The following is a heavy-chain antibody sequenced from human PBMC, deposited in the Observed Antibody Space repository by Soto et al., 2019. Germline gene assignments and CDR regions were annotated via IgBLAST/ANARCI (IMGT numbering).Heavy chain of an antibody. CDR3: ASPVTPTTVTPFDY. CDR2: IIPIFGTA. D-gene: IGHD4-17*01. Sequence: QVQLVQSGAEVKKPGSSVKVSCKASGGTFSSYAISWVRQAPGQGLEWMGGIIPIFGTANYAQKFQGRVTITADESTRTAYMELSSLRSEDTAVYYCASPVTPTTVTPFDYWGQGTLVTVSS. J-gene: IGHJ4*02. V-gene: IGHV1-69*12. CDR1: GGTFSSYA.